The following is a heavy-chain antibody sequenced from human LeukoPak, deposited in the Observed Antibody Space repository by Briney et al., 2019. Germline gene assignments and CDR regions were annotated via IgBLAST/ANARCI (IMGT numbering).Heavy chain of an antibody. V-gene: IGHV3-64*01. Sequence: GGSLRLSCAASGFTFSSYAMHWVRQAPGRGVEYVSAISSNGGSTHYANSVKGRFTISRENSKKTLYLQMGSLRAEDMAVYYCARGPLYDSSGYATIDYWGQGTLVTVSS. CDR2: ISSNGGST. CDR3: ARGPLYDSSGYATIDY. D-gene: IGHD3-22*01. J-gene: IGHJ4*02. CDR1: GFTFSSYA.